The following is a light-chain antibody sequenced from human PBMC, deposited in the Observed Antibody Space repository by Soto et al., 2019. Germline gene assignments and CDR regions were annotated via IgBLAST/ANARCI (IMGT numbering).Light chain of an antibody. Sequence: EIVLTQSPGTLSLSPGERATLSCRASQSVSSNYLAWYQRKPGQAPRLLIYGASSRATGIPDRFSGSGSGTEFTLTISRLEPEDFAVYYCHQYGSSPPSFGQGTRLEIK. CDR3: HQYGSSPPS. CDR2: GAS. V-gene: IGKV3-20*01. J-gene: IGKJ5*01. CDR1: QSVSSNY.